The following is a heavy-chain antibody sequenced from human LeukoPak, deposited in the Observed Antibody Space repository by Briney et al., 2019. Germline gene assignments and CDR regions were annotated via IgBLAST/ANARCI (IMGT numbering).Heavy chain of an antibody. CDR2: ISAYNGNT. J-gene: IGHJ5*02. V-gene: IGHV1-18*01. CDR1: GYTFTSYG. Sequence: GASVTLSCTASGYTFTSYGISWVRQAPGQGLEWMGWISAYNGNTNYAQELQGSVTMTTDTSTSTAYMELRSLRSDDTAVYYCARVLLWFGAHHNWFDPWGQGTLVTVSS. D-gene: IGHD3-10*01. CDR3: ARVLLWFGAHHNWFDP.